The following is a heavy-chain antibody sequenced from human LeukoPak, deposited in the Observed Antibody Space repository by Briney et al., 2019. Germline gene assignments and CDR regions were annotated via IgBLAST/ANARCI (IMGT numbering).Heavy chain of an antibody. Sequence: PGGSLRLSCAAPGFTFSSYAMSWVRQAAGRGLEWVSAISGSGCSTYYADSVKGRFTISRDNSKNTLYLQMNSLRAEDTAVYYCAKDPKRLRPERYYYYYYMDVWGKGTTVTVSS. CDR2: ISGSGCST. CDR1: GFTFSSYA. CDR3: AKDPKRLRPERYYYYYYMDV. J-gene: IGHJ6*03. V-gene: IGHV3-23*01. D-gene: IGHD1-14*01.